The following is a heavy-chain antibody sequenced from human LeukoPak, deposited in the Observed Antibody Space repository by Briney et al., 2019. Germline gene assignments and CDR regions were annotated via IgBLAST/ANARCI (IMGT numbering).Heavy chain of an antibody. J-gene: IGHJ6*02. D-gene: IGHD3-16*01. V-gene: IGHV3-7*03. Sequence: GGSLRLSCAVSGFTFSSYWMNWARQGPRKGLEWVASINHNGNVNYYVDSVKGRFTISRDNAKNSLYLQMSNLRAEDTAVYFCARGGGLDVWGQGATVTVSS. CDR3: ARGGGLDV. CDR1: GFTFSSYW. CDR2: INHNGNVN.